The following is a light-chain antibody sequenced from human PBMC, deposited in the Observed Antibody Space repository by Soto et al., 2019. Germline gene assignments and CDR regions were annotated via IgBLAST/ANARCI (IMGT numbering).Light chain of an antibody. Sequence: QSVPTQPSPVSRAPGHSMPLSFTWTISYVGGYNFVSWYQQYPGKAPKLMICDVSNRPSGVSNRFSGSKSGNTASLTISGLQAEDEADYYCSSFTGSNYVFGTGTKVTVL. CDR3: SSFTGSNYV. CDR1: ISYVGGYNF. V-gene: IGLV2-14*03. J-gene: IGLJ1*01. CDR2: DVS.